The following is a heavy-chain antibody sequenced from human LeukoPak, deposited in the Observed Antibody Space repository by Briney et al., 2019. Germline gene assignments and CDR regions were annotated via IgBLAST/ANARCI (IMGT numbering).Heavy chain of an antibody. CDR3: AKSLTADGGQFDY. V-gene: IGHV3-9*01. D-gene: IGHD3-16*01. CDR2: ISWNSGSI. Sequence: PGGSLRLSCAASGFTFDDYAMRWVRQAPGKGLEWVSGISWNSGSIGYADSVKGRFTISRDNAKNSLYLQMNSLRAEDTALYYCAKSLTADGGQFDYWGQGTLVTVSS. CDR1: GFTFDDYA. J-gene: IGHJ4*02.